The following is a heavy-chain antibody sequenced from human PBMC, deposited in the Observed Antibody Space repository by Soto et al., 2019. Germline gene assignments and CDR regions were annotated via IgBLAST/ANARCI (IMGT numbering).Heavy chain of an antibody. Sequence: GGSLRLSCAASGFTFSSYAMSWVRQAPGKGLEWVSAISGSGGSTYYADSVKGRFTISRDNSKNKLYLQMNSLRAEDTAVYYCAKDRRDSSGWDYWGQGTLVTVSS. CDR2: ISGSGGST. CDR3: AKDRRDSSGWDY. J-gene: IGHJ4*02. V-gene: IGHV3-23*01. CDR1: GFTFSSYA. D-gene: IGHD6-19*01.